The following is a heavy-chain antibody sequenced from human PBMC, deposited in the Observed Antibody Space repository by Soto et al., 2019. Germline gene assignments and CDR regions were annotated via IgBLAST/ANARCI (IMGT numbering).Heavy chain of an antibody. CDR2: IYYTGST. CDR3: ARGIEGWYQGRYYYGMDV. V-gene: IGHV4-61*01. D-gene: IGHD6-19*01. Sequence: QVQLQESGPGLVKPSETLSLTCTVSGGSVSSGSYYWSWIRQPPGKGLEWIGYIYYTGSTNYNPSLKSRVTISIDPSKNQCSLKLSSVTAADTAVYYCARGIEGWYQGRYYYGMDVWGQGTTVTVSS. CDR1: GGSVSSGSYY. J-gene: IGHJ6*02.